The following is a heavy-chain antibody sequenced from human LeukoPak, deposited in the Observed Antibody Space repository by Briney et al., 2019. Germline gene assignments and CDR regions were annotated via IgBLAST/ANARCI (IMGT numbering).Heavy chain of an antibody. J-gene: IGHJ6*03. CDR2: INHSGST. D-gene: IGHD3-16*01. CDR3: ARGGWFGYMDV. CDR1: GGSISSSSYY. V-gene: IGHV4-39*07. Sequence: SETLSLTCTVSGGSISSSSYYWGWIRQPPGKGLEWIGEINHSGSTNYNPSLKSRVTISVDTSKNQFSLKLSSVTAADTAVYYCARGGWFGYMDVWGKGTTVTVSS.